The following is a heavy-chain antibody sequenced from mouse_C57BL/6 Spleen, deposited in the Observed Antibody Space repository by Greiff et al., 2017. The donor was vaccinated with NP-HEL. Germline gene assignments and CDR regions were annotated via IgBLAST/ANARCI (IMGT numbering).Heavy chain of an antibody. Sequence: EVQLVESGPELVKPGASVKIPCKASGYTFTDYNMDWVKQSHGKSLEWIGDINPNNGGTIYNQKFKGKATLTVDKSSSTAYMELRSLTSEDTAVYYCARLYYYGSSSWFAYWGQGTLVTVSA. CDR2: INPNNGGT. V-gene: IGHV1-18*01. J-gene: IGHJ3*01. CDR3: ARLYYYGSSSWFAY. CDR1: GYTFTDYN. D-gene: IGHD1-1*01.